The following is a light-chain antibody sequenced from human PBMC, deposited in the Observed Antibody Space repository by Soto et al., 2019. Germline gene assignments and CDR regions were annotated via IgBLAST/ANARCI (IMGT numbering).Light chain of an antibody. J-gene: IGKJ3*01. V-gene: IGKV1-39*01. CDR2: AAS. CDR1: QSFSSY. Sequence: DIQMTQSPSSLSASVGDRATITCRASQSFSSYLNWYQQKPGKAPKLLIYAASSLQSAVPSRCSGSGSGTDFTLTISSLQAEDFAAYYCQQSYSTPRTFGPGTKVEIK. CDR3: QQSYSTPRT.